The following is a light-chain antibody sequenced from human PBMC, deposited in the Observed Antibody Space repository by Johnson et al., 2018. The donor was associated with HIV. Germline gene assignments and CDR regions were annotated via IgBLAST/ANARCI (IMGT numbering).Light chain of an antibody. CDR1: SSNIGNNY. J-gene: IGLJ1*01. CDR3: GTWDSSLSAYV. CDR2: DNN. Sequence: HSVLTQPPSVSAAPGQRVTISCSGSSSNIGNNYVSWYQHLPGTAPKLLIYDNNKRPSGIPDRFSGSKSGTSATLGITGLPTGDEADYYCGTWDSSLSAYVFGTGTKVTVL. V-gene: IGLV1-51*01.